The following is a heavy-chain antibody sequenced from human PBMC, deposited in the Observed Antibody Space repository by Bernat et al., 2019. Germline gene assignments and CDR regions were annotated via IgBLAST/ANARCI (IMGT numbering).Heavy chain of an antibody. J-gene: IGHJ4*02. D-gene: IGHD2-2*01. CDR3: ARDDGVVPAATSYFDY. Sequence: QVQLVESGGGVVQPGRSLRLSCAASGFTFSSYAMHWVRQAPGKGLEWVAVISYDGSNKYYADSVKGRFTISRDNSKNTLYLQMNSLRAEDTAVYYCARDDGVVPAATSYFDYWGQGTLVTVSS. CDR1: GFTFSSYA. CDR2: ISYDGSNK. V-gene: IGHV3-30-3*01.